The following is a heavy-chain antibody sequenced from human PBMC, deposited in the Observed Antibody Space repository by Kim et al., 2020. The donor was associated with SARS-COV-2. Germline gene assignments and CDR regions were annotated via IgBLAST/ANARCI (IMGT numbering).Heavy chain of an antibody. D-gene: IGHD6-6*01. J-gene: IGHJ4*02. CDR2: INHSGST. V-gene: IGHV4-34*01. CDR3: ATTSIAARPELDY. Sequence: SETLSLTCAVYGGSFSGYYWSWIRQPPGKGLEWIGEINHSGSTNYNPSLKSRVTISVDTSKNQFSLKLSSVTAADTAVYYCATTSIAARPELDYWGQGTLVTVSS. CDR1: GGSFSGYY.